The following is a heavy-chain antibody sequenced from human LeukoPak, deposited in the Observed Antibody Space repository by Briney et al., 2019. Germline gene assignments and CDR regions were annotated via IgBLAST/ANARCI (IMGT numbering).Heavy chain of an antibody. CDR3: ARLLAITAPFDP. V-gene: IGHV4-39*01. D-gene: IGHD3-3*02. Sequence: SETLSLTCTVSGGSINSSSYYWGWIRQPPGKGLEWIGSIYYSGSTYYNPSLKSRVAISVDTSKNQFSLKLSSVTAADTAVYYCARLLAITAPFDPWGRGTLVTVSS. J-gene: IGHJ5*02. CDR1: GGSINSSSYY. CDR2: IYYSGST.